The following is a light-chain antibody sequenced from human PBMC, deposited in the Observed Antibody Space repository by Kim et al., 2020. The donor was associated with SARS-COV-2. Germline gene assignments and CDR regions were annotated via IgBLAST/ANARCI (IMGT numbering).Light chain of an antibody. CDR1: QYIDNW. Sequence: SLSPGKRATLSCRASQYIDNWLAWYQQTPGQVPRLLIYDASNRATGIPARFSGSGSGTDFTLTISSLEPEDFAVYYCQHRRTWPLTFGQGTKLEI. J-gene: IGKJ2*01. CDR2: DAS. V-gene: IGKV3-11*01. CDR3: QHRRTWPLT.